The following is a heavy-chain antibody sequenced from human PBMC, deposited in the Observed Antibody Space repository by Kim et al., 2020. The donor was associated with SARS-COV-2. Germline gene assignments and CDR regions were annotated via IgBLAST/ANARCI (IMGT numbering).Heavy chain of an antibody. J-gene: IGHJ5*02. CDR1: GFTFGDYA. D-gene: IGHD2-8*01. CDR3: AKGTYCTNGVCYGWFDP. V-gene: IGHV3-9*01. CDR2: ISWNSGSI. Sequence: GGSLRLSCAASGFTFGDYAMHWVRQAPGKGLEWVSGISWNSGSIGYADSVKGRFTNSRDNAKNSLYLQMNSLRAEDTALYYCAKGTYCTNGVCYGWFDPWGQGTLVTVSS.